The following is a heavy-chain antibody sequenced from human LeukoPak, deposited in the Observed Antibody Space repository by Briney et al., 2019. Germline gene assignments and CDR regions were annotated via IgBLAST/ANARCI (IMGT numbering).Heavy chain of an antibody. Sequence: PGGSLRLSCAASGFTVSSNYMSWVRQAPGKGLEWVSVIYSGGSTYYAYSVKGRFTTSRDNSKNTLYLQMNSLRAEDTAVYYCAIVVVALAVDAFDIWGQGTMVTVSS. CDR1: GFTVSSNY. J-gene: IGHJ3*02. CDR2: IYSGGST. CDR3: AIVVVALAVDAFDI. D-gene: IGHD3-22*01. V-gene: IGHV3-66*01.